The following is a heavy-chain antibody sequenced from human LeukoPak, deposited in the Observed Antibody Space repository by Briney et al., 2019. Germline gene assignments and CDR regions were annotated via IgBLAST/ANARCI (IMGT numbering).Heavy chain of an antibody. CDR1: GFTFNSYA. V-gene: IGHV3-23*01. D-gene: IGHD3-3*01. Sequence: GGSLRLSCAASGFTFNSYAMYWVRQAPGKGLEWVSAITASGGSTYYADSVKGRFAISRKNSDNTPYVHMNSLRAEDTAIYYCAKGADYDFWSYYVDYWGQGTLVTVSS. J-gene: IGHJ4*02. CDR2: ITASGGST. CDR3: AKGADYDFWSYYVDY.